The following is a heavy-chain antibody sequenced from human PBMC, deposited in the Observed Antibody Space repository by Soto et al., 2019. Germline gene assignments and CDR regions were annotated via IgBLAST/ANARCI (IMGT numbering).Heavy chain of an antibody. Sequence: GGSLRLSCAASGFTFSSYWMSWVRQAPGKGLEWVAHINQDGSEKFYVDSVKGRFTISRDNAKNSLYLQMNSLRPEDTAIFYCARERGGLYSTSWYADYWGQGTLVTVSP. CDR3: ARERGGLYSTSWYADY. V-gene: IGHV3-7*01. CDR2: INQDGSEK. J-gene: IGHJ4*02. D-gene: IGHD6-13*01. CDR1: GFTFSSYW.